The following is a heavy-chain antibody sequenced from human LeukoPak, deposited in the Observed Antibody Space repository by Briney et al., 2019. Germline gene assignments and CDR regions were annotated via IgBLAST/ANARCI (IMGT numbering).Heavy chain of an antibody. Sequence: ASPRLSCKASGYTPSMFYIHWVRQAPGHGLEWMGMINPTVGATTSATRFQGRVTMTWDMSTTTVYMDLRSLRFEDTAVYYCAREVSWTTVTTRHYFYYYMDVWGKGTTVTVSS. J-gene: IGHJ6*03. CDR3: AREVSWTTVTTRHYFYYYMDV. CDR1: GYTPSMFY. CDR2: INPTVGAT. D-gene: IGHD4-11*01. V-gene: IGHV1-46*01.